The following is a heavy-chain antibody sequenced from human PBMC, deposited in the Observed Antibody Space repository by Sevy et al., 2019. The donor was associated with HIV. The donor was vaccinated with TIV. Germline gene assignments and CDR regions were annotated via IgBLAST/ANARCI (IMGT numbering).Heavy chain of an antibody. CDR3: ARDDSSGYYYGWFDP. CDR2: ISSSSSTI. CDR1: GFTFSSYR. V-gene: IGHV3-48*02. D-gene: IGHD3-22*01. J-gene: IGHJ5*02. Sequence: GGSLRLSCAASGFTFSSYRMNWVRQAPGKGLEWVSYISSSSSTIYYADSVKGRFTISRDNAKNSLYLQMNSLRDEDTAVYYCARDDSSGYYYGWFDPWGQGTLVTVSS.